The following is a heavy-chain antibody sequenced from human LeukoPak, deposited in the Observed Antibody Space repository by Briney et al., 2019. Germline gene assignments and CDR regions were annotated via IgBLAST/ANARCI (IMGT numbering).Heavy chain of an antibody. V-gene: IGHV1-2*02. J-gene: IGHJ4*02. CDR1: GYTLTGYY. D-gene: IGHD7-27*01. Sequence: ASVKVSCKASGYTLTGYYMHWVRQAPGQGLEWMGWINPNSGGTNYAQKFQGRVTMTRDTSISTAYMELSRLRSDDTAVYYCAASGDGVYFFDYWGQGTLVTVSS. CDR3: AASGDGVYFFDY. CDR2: INPNSGGT.